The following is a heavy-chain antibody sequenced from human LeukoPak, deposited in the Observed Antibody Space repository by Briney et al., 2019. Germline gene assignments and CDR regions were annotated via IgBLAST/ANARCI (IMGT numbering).Heavy chain of an antibody. CDR2: ISGSGGST. J-gene: IGHJ6*03. V-gene: IGHV3-23*01. Sequence: PGGSLRLSCAASGFTFSSYAMSWVRQAPGKGLEWVSAISGSGGSTYYADSVKGRFTISRDNSKNTLYLQMNSLRAEDTAVYYCAKGLGDYSSSSRYYYYMDVWGKGTTVTVSS. CDR3: AKGLGDYSSSSRYYYYMDV. D-gene: IGHD6-6*01. CDR1: GFTFSSYA.